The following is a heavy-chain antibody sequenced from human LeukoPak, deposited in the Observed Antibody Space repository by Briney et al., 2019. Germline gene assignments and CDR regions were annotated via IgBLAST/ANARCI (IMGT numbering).Heavy chain of an antibody. V-gene: IGHV3-30*19. CDR3: ATDSSGYLDYFQH. D-gene: IGHD3-22*01. CDR2: ISYDGSNK. J-gene: IGHJ1*01. Sequence: GGSLRLSCAASGFTFSSYGIHWVRQAPGKGLEWVAAISYDGSNKYYADSVKGRFTISRDNSKNTLYLQMNSLRAEDTAVYYCATDSSGYLDYFQHWGQGTLVTVSS. CDR1: GFTFSSYG.